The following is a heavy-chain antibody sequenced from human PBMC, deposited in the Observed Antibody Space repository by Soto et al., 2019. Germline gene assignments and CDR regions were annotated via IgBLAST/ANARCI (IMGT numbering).Heavy chain of an antibody. CDR3: ARGRLVPAVNFDY. J-gene: IGHJ4*02. Sequence: SETLSLTCAVSGDSISSGGFSWSWIRQPPGKSLEWIGYIYHSGTSFYNPSLKSRVTISVDGSKNQFSLKVKSVTAADTVVYYCARGRLVPAVNFDYWGLGTLVTVSS. V-gene: IGHV4-30-2*01. CDR1: GDSISSGGFS. D-gene: IGHD2-2*01. CDR2: IYHSGTS.